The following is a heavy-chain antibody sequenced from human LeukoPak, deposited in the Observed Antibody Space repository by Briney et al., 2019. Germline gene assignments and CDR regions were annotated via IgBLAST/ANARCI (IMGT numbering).Heavy chain of an antibody. CDR2: ISYDGSNK. J-gene: IGHJ4*02. Sequence: GGSLRLSCAASGFTFSSYGMHWVRQAPGKGLEWVAVISYDGSNKYYADSVKGRFTISRDNSKNTLYLQMNSLRAEDTAVYYCANPMGVDYYDSSGYYQRAFDYWGQGTLVTVSS. CDR3: ANPMGVDYYDSSGYYQRAFDY. V-gene: IGHV3-30*18. CDR1: GFTFSSYG. D-gene: IGHD3-22*01.